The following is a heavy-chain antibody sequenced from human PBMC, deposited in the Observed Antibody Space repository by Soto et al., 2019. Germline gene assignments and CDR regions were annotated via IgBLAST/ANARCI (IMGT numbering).Heavy chain of an antibody. CDR2: IFPKFGTT. V-gene: IGHV1-69*01. Sequence: QVQLVQSGAEVKKPGSSVKVSCKASGDTDTNYVISWVRQAPGQGLEWMGGIFPKFGTTYSAQKLQDRLTITADESTSTVYTQLSSLRLDDTAVYYCEAEMTFGKLSVVWGQGTTVTVSS. D-gene: IGHD3-16*02. CDR3: EAEMTFGKLSVV. J-gene: IGHJ6*02. CDR1: GDTDTNYV.